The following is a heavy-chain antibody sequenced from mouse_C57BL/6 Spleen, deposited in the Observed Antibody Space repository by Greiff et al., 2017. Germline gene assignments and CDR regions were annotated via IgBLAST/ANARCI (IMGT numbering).Heavy chain of an antibody. Sequence: EVQLQQSGPELVKPGASVKISCKASGYTFTDYYMNWVKQSHGKSLEWIGDINPNNGGTSYNQKFKGKATLTLDKSSSTAYMELRSLTSEDSAVYYCARGIYYYGSRPYYFDYWGQGTTLTVSS. CDR3: ARGIYYYGSRPYYFDY. D-gene: IGHD1-1*01. J-gene: IGHJ2*01. V-gene: IGHV1-26*01. CDR2: INPNNGGT. CDR1: GYTFTDYY.